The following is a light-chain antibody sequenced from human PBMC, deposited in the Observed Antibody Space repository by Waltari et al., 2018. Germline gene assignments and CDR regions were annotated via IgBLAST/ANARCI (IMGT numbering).Light chain of an antibody. Sequence: QSALTQPASVSGSPGQSSTLSCTGTSSDVGIYNLVSSYQQHPGQAPKFRIYEVSKRPSGVSSRFSGSKSGNPPSPTIPGLQAEDEHDYYGFSYGGSSSLVVFGGGTKLAVL. CDR1: SSDVGIYNL. V-gene: IGLV2-23*02. CDR3: FSYGGSSSLVV. J-gene: IGLJ2*01. CDR2: EVS.